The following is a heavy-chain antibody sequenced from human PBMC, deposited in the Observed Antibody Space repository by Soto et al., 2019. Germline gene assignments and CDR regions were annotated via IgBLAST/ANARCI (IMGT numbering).Heavy chain of an antibody. J-gene: IGHJ6*02. CDR1: GFTFSSYA. D-gene: IGHD2-8*01. V-gene: IGHV3-66*01. CDR2: IYSGGST. Sequence: PGGSLSLSCAASGFTFSSYAMHWVRQAPGKGLEWVSVIYSGGSTYYADSVKGRFTISRDNSKNTLYLQMNSLRAEDTAVYYCARDIVLMVYATGGYGMDVWGQGTTVTVSS. CDR3: ARDIVLMVYATGGYGMDV.